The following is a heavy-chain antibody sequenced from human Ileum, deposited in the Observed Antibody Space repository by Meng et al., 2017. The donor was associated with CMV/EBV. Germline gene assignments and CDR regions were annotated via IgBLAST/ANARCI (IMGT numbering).Heavy chain of an antibody. D-gene: IGHD5-12*01. CDR2: IKQDGSEK. J-gene: IGHJ6*02. CDR1: GFTFSSYW. V-gene: IGHV3-7*03. Sequence: GESLKISCAASGFTFSSYWMSWVRQAPGKGLEWVANIKQDGSEKYYVDSVKGRFTISRDNAKNSLYLQMNSLRAEDTAVYFCARVPGQYRFNGMDVWGQGTTVTVSS. CDR3: ARVPGQYRFNGMDV.